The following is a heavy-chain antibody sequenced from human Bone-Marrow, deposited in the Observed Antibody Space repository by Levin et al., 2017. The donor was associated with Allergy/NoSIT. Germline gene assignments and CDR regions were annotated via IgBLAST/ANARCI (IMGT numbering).Heavy chain of an antibody. CDR2: IYYSGST. CDR3: ARAGGYCSGGSCYGWFDP. Sequence: GSLRLSCTVSGGSISSYYWSWIRQPPGKGLEWIGYIYYSGSTNYNPSLKSRVTLSVDTSKIQFSLNLSSVTAADTAVYYCARAGGYCSGGSCYGWFDPWGQGTLVTVSS. J-gene: IGHJ5*02. V-gene: IGHV4-59*01. CDR1: GGSISSYY. D-gene: IGHD2-15*01.